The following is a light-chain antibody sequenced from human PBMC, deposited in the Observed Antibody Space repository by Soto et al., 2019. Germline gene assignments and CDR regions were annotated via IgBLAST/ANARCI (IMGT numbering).Light chain of an antibody. J-gene: IGKJ2*01. CDR3: QQSYRTPHT. CDR1: QGVSAY. V-gene: IGKV1-39*01. CDR2: SAS. Sequence: DIQMTQSPSSLSASVGDRVTITCRASQGVSAYLLWYQQTQGRAPKLLIYSASNLVSGVPSRVSGSGSGTSFTLTISSLHPEDCATYYCQQSYRTPHTFGQGTKLATK.